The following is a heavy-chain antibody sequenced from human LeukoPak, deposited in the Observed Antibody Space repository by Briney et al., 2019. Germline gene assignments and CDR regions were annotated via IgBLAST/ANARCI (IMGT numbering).Heavy chain of an antibody. J-gene: IGHJ4*02. V-gene: IGHV1-2*04. CDR3: ARTYSLYYDILTGYWAEYYFDY. Sequence: GASVKVSCKASGYTFTGYYMHWVRQAPGQGLEWMGWISPNGGGTNYAQKFQGWVTMTRDTSISTAYMELSRLRSDDTAVYYCARTYSLYYDILTGYWAEYYFDYWGQGTLVTVSS. D-gene: IGHD3-9*01. CDR2: ISPNGGGT. CDR1: GYTFTGYY.